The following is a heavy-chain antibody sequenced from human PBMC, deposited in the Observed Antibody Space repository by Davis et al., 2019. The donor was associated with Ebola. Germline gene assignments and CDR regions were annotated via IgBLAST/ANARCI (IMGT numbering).Heavy chain of an antibody. CDR3: ASWDTATVHPPNRFDP. Sequence: ASVKVSCKASGYPFTAYYIHWVRQAPGQGLEWMGRINPNSGATNSAQKFQGRVTMTRDTSIRTAYMELSSLTSDDTAVYYCASWDTATVHPPNRFDPWGQGTLVTVSS. J-gene: IGHJ5*02. CDR1: GYPFTAYY. V-gene: IGHV1-2*06. CDR2: INPNSGAT. D-gene: IGHD5-18*01.